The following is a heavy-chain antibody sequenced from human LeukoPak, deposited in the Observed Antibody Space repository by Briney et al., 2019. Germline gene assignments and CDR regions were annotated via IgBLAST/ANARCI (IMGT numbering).Heavy chain of an antibody. CDR3: ARAVLVRGVRGDYYYYMDV. J-gene: IGHJ6*03. V-gene: IGHV3-11*01. Sequence: GGSLRLSCEASGFSFSDNYMTWIRQPPGKGLEWIAYIRSGGTTVYYADSVKGRFTISRDDAKNSLFLQMNSLRAEDTALYYCARAVLVRGVRGDYYYYMDVWGKGTTVTVSS. CDR1: GFSFSDNY. D-gene: IGHD3-10*01. CDR2: IRSGGTTV.